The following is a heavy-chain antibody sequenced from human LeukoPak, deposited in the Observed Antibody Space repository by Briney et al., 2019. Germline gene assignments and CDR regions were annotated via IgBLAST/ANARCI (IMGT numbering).Heavy chain of an antibody. CDR2: IYPGDSDT. Sequence: GESRKISVKGSGYSFISYWIGWVRQMPGKGLEWMGIIYPGDSDTRYSPSFQGQVTNPDDKSISTAYLQWSSLKASDTAMYYCARQFEYSSTSYYYYYYMDVWGKGTTVTVSS. V-gene: IGHV5-51*01. D-gene: IGHD6-6*01. CDR1: GYSFISYW. CDR3: ARQFEYSSTSYYYYYYMDV. J-gene: IGHJ6*03.